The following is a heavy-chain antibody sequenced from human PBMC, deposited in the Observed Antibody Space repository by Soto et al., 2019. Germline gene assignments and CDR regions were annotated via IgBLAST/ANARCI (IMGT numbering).Heavy chain of an antibody. D-gene: IGHD5-18*01. CDR3: ARGRNSAFAY. V-gene: IGHV6-1*01. CDR2: TYYTSKGNY. J-gene: IGHJ4*02. CDR1: GDSGSSNNVA. Sequence: QVQLQQSGPGLVKPSQTLSLTCAISGDSGSSNNVAWNGVRQSPSRGLEWLGRTYYTSKGNYDYAVSVKSRISGAPDASKNKFSLQVNFVTPEDTAVYYCARGRNSAFAYWGQGTLVAASS.